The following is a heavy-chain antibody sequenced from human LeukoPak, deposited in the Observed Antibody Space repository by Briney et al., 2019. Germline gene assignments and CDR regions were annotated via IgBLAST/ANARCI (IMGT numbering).Heavy chain of an antibody. CDR3: ARVSYCSSTSCYRSMDV. CDR2: LYASGIT. J-gene: IGHJ6*02. Sequence: GGSLRLSCAASGFGVSVNYMSWVRQAPGKGLEWVSVLYASGITKYADSVKGRFTISRDNSKNTLYLQMNSLRAEDTAVYYCARVSYCSSTSCYRSMDVWGQGTTVTVSS. V-gene: IGHV3-66*01. D-gene: IGHD2-2*01. CDR1: GFGVSVNY.